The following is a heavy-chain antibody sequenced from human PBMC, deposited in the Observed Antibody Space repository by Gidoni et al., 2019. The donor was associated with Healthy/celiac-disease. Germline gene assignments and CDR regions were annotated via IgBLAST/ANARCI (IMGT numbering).Heavy chain of an antibody. Sequence: QVQLHESGPGLVTPSETLSLTCTVSDSYLSSDYYWGWIRQPPGKGLEWIGSIYHSGSTYYKPALKSRGTISVDTSKNQFSLKLSSVTVADTAVYYCARDRGYCSGGSCYWFDPWGQGTLVTVSS. CDR1: DSYLSSDYY. D-gene: IGHD2-15*01. CDR3: ARDRGYCSGGSCYWFDP. J-gene: IGHJ5*02. V-gene: IGHV4-38-2*02. CDR2: IYHSGST.